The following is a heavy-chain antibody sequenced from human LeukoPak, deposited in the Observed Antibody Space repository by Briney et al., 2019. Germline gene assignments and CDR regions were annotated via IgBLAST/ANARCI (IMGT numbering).Heavy chain of an antibody. J-gene: IGHJ5*02. CDR2: ISSASGSI. CDR1: GFTFSSYS. CDR3: ARTPITKKGIAAPWFDP. D-gene: IGHD5-24*01. Sequence: GGSLRLSCAASGFTFSSYSMNWVRQAPGKGLEWVSYISSASGSIYYADSVKGRFTISRDNAKNSLFLQMNSLRAEDTAVYYCARTPITKKGIAAPWFDPWGQGTLVTVSS. V-gene: IGHV3-48*04.